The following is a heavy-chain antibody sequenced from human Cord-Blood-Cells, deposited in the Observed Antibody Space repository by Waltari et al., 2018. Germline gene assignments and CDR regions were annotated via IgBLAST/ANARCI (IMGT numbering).Heavy chain of an antibody. Sequence: QVQLQQWGAGLLKPSETLSLTCAVSGYSISSGYYWGWIRQPPGKGLEWIGSIYHSGSTYYNPSLKSRVTISVDTSKNQFSLKLSSVTAADTAVYYCARKGAAAGTEYFQHWGQGTLVTVSS. J-gene: IGHJ1*01. D-gene: IGHD6-13*01. CDR2: IYHSGST. CDR3: ARKGAAAGTEYFQH. CDR1: GYSISSGYY. V-gene: IGHV4-38-2*01.